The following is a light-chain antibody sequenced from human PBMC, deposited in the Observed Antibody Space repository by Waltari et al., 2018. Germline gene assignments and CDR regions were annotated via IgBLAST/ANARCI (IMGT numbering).Light chain of an antibody. CDR3: QRYDSYSGP. V-gene: IGKV1-5*03. CDR1: QSISSW. CDR2: KAS. Sequence: DMQMTQSPSTRSSSVGDRVAITCRASQSISSWLDWYQQKPGKAPNRLIYKASRLESGVPSRFSGSGSGTEFTLTISSLQPDDLATYYCQRYDSYSGPFGHGTKVDIK. J-gene: IGKJ1*01.